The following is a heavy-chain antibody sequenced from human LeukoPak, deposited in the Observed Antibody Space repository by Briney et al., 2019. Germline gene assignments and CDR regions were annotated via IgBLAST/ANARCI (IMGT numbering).Heavy chain of an antibody. CDR3: AELGITMIGGV. CDR1: GFTFSSYA. Sequence: GGSLRLSCAASGFTFSSYAMSWVRQAPGKGLEWVSYISSSSSTIYYADSVKGRFTISRDNAKHSLYLQMNSLRAEDTAVYYCAELGITMIGGVWGKGTTVTISS. V-gene: IGHV3-48*01. J-gene: IGHJ6*04. D-gene: IGHD3-10*02. CDR2: ISSSSSTI.